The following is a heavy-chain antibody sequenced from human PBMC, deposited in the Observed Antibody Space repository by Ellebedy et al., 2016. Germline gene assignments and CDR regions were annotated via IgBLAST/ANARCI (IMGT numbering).Heavy chain of an antibody. CDR2: ISNSGHT. Sequence: GSLRLSCTVSGASISTYWWNWIRQPPGKGLEWIGYISNSGHTKYNPSLQSRVTISADTSKNQFSLKLTSVTAAGTAVYYCARNNYTSGTWGQGTLVTVSS. D-gene: IGHD3-10*01. CDR3: ARNNYTSGT. CDR1: GASISTYW. J-gene: IGHJ5*01. V-gene: IGHV4-59*08.